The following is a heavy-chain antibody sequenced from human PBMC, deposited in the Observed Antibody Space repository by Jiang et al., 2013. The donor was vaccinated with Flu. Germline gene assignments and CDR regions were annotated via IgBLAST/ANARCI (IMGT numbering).Heavy chain of an antibody. CDR1: GDSVRSGSYY. Sequence: GLVKPSETLSLTCTVSGDSVRSGSYYWSWIRQPPGKGLEWIGHIYFTGRTKYNPSLKSRVTISLDTSKNQFSLRLSSVTSADTAVYYCARGMTTVTPYYYYGMDVWGQGTTVTVPS. CDR3: ARGMTTVTPYYYYGMDV. J-gene: IGHJ6*02. D-gene: IGHD4-17*01. CDR2: IYFTGRT. V-gene: IGHV4-61*01.